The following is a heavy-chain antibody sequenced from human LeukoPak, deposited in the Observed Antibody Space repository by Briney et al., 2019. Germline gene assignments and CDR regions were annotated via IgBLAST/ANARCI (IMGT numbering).Heavy chain of an antibody. D-gene: IGHD2-2*01. J-gene: IGHJ5*02. V-gene: IGHV4-39*01. CDR1: GGSITSNY. Sequence: SETLSLTCTVSGGSITSNYWGWIRQPPGKGLEWIGSIYYSGSTYYNPSLKSRVTISVDTSKNQFSLKLSSVTAADTAVYHCARHQSREYQLLSSNNWFDPWGQGTLVTVSS. CDR3: ARHQSREYQLLSSNNWFDP. CDR2: IYYSGST.